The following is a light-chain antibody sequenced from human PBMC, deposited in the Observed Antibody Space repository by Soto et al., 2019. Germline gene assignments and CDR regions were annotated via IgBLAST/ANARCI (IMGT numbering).Light chain of an antibody. CDR1: QSVSSDY. CDR2: GAS. J-gene: IGKJ1*01. V-gene: IGKV3-20*01. CDR3: QQYGNSPWT. Sequence: EIVLTDSPGTLSLSPGWVCTLSFSSSQSVSSDYLAWYQQKPGQAPRLLIYGASIRATGIPDRFSGSGSGTDFTLTISSLEPEDSAMYYCQQYGNSPWTFGQGTKVDIK.